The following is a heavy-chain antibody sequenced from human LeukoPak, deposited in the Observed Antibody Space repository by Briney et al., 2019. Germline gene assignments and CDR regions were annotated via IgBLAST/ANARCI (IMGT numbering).Heavy chain of an antibody. D-gene: IGHD2-8*01. CDR1: GYTFTGYY. V-gene: IGHV1-2*06. Sequence: GASVKVSCKASGYTFTGYYMHWVREAPGQGLEWMGRIKPNSGGTNYAQKFQGRVTMTRDTSISTAYMELSRLRSDDTAVYYCARVHFGYCTNGVCYTGPEYFQHWGQGTLVTVSS. J-gene: IGHJ1*01. CDR3: ARVHFGYCTNGVCYTGPEYFQH. CDR2: IKPNSGGT.